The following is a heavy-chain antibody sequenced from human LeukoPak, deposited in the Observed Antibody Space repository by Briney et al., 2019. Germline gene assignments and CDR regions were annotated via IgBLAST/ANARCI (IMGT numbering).Heavy chain of an antibody. CDR1: GFTFSTYW. J-gene: IGHJ4*02. Sequence: PGGSLRLSCAASGFTFSTYWMSWVRQAPGKGLEWVAVVYQDGSDKYYADSVKGRFTISRDNSKSTLYLQMNSLRAEDTALYYCAREIQHGSGSSLDDWGQGTLVAVSS. D-gene: IGHD3-10*01. V-gene: IGHV3-33*08. CDR3: AREIQHGSGSSLDD. CDR2: VYQDGSDK.